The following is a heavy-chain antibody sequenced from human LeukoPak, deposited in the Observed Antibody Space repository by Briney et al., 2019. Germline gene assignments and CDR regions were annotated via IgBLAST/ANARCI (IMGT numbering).Heavy chain of an antibody. CDR1: GGSINSYY. CDR2: IYYSGST. V-gene: IGHV4-59*08. Sequence: SETLSLTCNVSGGSINSYYWGWIRQPPEKGLEWIGYIYYSGSTTYNPSLKSRVTISVDTSKNQFSLKLNSVTAADTAMYYCQSRFLEWLLDYWGQGTLVTVSS. CDR3: QSRFLEWLLDY. J-gene: IGHJ4*02. D-gene: IGHD3-3*01.